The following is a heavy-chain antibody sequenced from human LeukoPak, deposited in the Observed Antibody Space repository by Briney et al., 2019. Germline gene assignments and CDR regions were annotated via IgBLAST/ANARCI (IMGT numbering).Heavy chain of an antibody. J-gene: IGHJ4*02. V-gene: IGHV4-59*01. CDR3: ARSHCTNGVCYQYYFDY. CDR1: GGSISSYY. CDR2: IYYSGST. Sequence: PSETLSLTCTVSGGSISSYYWSWIRQPPGKGLEWIGYIYYSGSTNYNPSLKSRVTISVDTSKNQFSLKLSSVTAADTAVYYCARSHCTNGVCYQYYFDYWGQGTLFTVSS. D-gene: IGHD2-8*01.